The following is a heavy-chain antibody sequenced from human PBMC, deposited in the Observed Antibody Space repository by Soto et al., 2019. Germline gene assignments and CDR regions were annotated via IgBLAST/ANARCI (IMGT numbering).Heavy chain of an antibody. CDR1: GFTFSSYS. V-gene: IGHV3-21*01. J-gene: IGHJ4*02. CDR3: ARDLPGYEPRGVDY. D-gene: IGHD5-12*01. CDR2: ISSSSSYI. Sequence: NPEGSLRLSCAASGFTFSSYSMNWVRQAPGKGLEWVSSISSSSSYIYYADSVKGRFTISRDNAKNSLYLQMNSLRAEDTAVYYCARDLPGYEPRGVDYWGQGTLVTVSS.